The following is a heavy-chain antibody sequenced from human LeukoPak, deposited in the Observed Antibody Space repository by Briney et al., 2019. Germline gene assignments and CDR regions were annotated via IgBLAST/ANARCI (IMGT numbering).Heavy chain of an antibody. D-gene: IGHD2-15*01. Sequence: GGSLRLSCAASGFTVSSNYMSWVRQAPGKGLEWVSVIYSGGSTYYADSVKGRFTISRDNSKNTLYLQMNSLRAEDTAVYYCARGGIVGKGYYYYYMDVWGKGTTVTVSS. V-gene: IGHV3-53*01. CDR3: ARGGIVGKGYYYYYMDV. CDR1: GFTVSSNY. CDR2: IYSGGST. J-gene: IGHJ6*03.